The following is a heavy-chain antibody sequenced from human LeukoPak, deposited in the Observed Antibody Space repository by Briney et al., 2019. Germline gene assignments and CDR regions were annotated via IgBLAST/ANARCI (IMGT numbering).Heavy chain of an antibody. Sequence: SETLSLTCAVYGGSFSGYYWSWIRQPPGKGLEWIGEINHSGSTNYNPSLKSRVTISVDTSKNQFSLKLSSVTAADTAVYYCAVVRYDYGVINWFDPWGQGTLVTVSS. CDR3: AVVRYDYGVINWFDP. D-gene: IGHD4-17*01. CDR1: GGSFSGYY. J-gene: IGHJ5*02. V-gene: IGHV4-34*01. CDR2: INHSGST.